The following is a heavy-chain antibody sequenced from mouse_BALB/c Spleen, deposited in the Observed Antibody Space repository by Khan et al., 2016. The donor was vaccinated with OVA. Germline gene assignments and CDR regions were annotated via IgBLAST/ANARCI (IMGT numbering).Heavy chain of an antibody. CDR3: VNHGSSSAWFTY. Sequence: VQLQESGAELAKPGASVKMSCKASDYTFTNYWMHWVKQRPGQGLEWIGYINPSTDYTEYNQKFKDKATLTADKSSSTAYMQLSSLTSEDSAVYYCVNHGSSSAWFTYWGQGTLVTVSA. CDR1: DYTFTNYW. D-gene: IGHD1-1*01. V-gene: IGHV1-7*01. J-gene: IGHJ3*01. CDR2: INPSTDYT.